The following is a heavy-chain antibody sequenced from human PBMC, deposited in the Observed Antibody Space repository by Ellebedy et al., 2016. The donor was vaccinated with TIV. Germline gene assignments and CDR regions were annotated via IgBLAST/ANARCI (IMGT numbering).Heavy chain of an antibody. V-gene: IGHV3-74*01. Sequence: GGSLRLSCAASGFTFSNYWLHWVRQAPGKGLVWVSRVNSDGSSTTYADSVKGRFTISRDNAKNSLYLQMNSLRAEDTAVYYCAKLVGLDYWGQGTLVTVSS. CDR2: VNSDGSST. D-gene: IGHD2-15*01. J-gene: IGHJ4*02. CDR3: AKLVGLDY. CDR1: GFTFSNYW.